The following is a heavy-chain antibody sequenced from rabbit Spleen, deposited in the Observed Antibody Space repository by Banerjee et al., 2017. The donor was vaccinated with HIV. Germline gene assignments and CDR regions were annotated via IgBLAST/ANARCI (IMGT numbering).Heavy chain of an antibody. CDR3: ARDLVAVIGWNFRL. Sequence: QSLEESGGDLVKPEGSLTLTCTASGFSFSSSYYMCWVRQAPGKGLEYIACIYADSSGSTVYASWAKGRFTISKTSSTTVTLEMTSLTAADTATYFCARDLVAVIGWNFRLWGQGTLVTVS. J-gene: IGHJ3*01. CDR1: GFSFSSSYY. V-gene: IGHV1S40*01. D-gene: IGHD1-1*01. CDR2: IYADSSGST.